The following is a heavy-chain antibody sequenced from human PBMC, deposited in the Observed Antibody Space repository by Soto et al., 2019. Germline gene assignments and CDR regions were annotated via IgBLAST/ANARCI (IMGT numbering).Heavy chain of an antibody. CDR1: GGTFSNYA. V-gene: IGHV1-69*01. J-gene: IGHJ6*02. CDR3: ARSQGSSTSLEIYYYYYYGMDV. Sequence: QVQLVQSGAEVKKPGSSVKVSCKASGGTFSNYAISWVRQAPGQGLEWXGGIIPTSGTANYAQKFQGRVTITAGESTSTAYMELSSLRSEDTAVYYCARSQGSSTSLEIYYYYYYGMDVWGQGTTVTVSS. CDR2: IIPTSGTA. D-gene: IGHD2-2*01.